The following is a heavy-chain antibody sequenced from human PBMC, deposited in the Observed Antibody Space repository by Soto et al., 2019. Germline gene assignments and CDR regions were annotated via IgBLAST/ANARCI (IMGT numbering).Heavy chain of an antibody. J-gene: IGHJ4*02. V-gene: IGHV3-7*03. CDR2: IKQDGSQK. Sequence: LRLSCAASGFTFSTFWMGWVRQAPGKGLEWVANIKQDGSQKNYVDSVKGRFTISRDNAKNSLYLQMNSLRADDTAVYYCVGGSGWLMEYWGQGTLVTVSS. D-gene: IGHD6-19*01. CDR1: GFTFSTFW. CDR3: VGGSGWLMEY.